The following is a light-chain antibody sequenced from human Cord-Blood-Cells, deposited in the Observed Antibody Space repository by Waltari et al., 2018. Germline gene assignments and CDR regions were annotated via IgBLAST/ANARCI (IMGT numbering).Light chain of an antibody. CDR2: GAS. CDR1: QSVSSSY. CDR3: QQYGSSPQT. V-gene: IGKV3-20*01. Sequence: EIVLTQSPGTLSLSPGERATLSCRASQSVSSSYLAWYQQKPGQAHRRLIYGASSRATGIPDRFSGSGSGTDFTLTISRLEPEDFAVYYWQQYGSSPQTFGQGTKLEIK. J-gene: IGKJ2*01.